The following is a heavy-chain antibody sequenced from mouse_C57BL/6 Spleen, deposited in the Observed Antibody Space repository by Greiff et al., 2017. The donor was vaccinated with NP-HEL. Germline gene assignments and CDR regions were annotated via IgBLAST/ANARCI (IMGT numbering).Heavy chain of an antibody. Sequence: QVQLQQSGAELVRPGTSVKVSCKASGYAFTNYLIEWVKQRPGQGLEWIGVINPGSGGTNYNEKFKGKATLTADKSSSTAYMQLSSLTSEDSAVYFCARYDGYWTDYWGQGTTLTVSS. V-gene: IGHV1-54*01. J-gene: IGHJ2*01. CDR3: ARYDGYWTDY. D-gene: IGHD2-3*01. CDR2: INPGSGGT. CDR1: GYAFTNYL.